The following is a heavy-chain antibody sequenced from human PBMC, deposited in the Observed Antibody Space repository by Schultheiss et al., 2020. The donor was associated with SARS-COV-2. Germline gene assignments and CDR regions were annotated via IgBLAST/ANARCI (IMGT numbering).Heavy chain of an antibody. D-gene: IGHD3-16*01. CDR1: GFSFSNYG. CDR3: ARDGTGGMDGMDI. CDR2: IWFDGSPT. J-gene: IGHJ6*02. Sequence: GESLKISCAASGFSFSNYGMHWVRQAPGKGLEWVAVIWFDGSPTCYADSVRGRFTISRDNSKSTVYLQMTGLRADDTAVYYCARDGTGGMDGMDIWGQGTTVTVAS. V-gene: IGHV3-33*01.